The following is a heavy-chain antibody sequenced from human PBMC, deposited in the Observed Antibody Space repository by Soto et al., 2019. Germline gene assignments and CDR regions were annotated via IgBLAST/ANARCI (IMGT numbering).Heavy chain of an antibody. CDR1: GGSFSGYY. V-gene: IGHV4-34*01. Sequence: LSLTCAVYGGSFSGYYWSWIRQPPGKGLEWIGEINHSGSTNYNPSLKSRVTISVDTSKNQFSLKLSSVTAADTAVYYCARSIAARLDFDYWGQGTLVTVSS. CDR2: INHSGST. J-gene: IGHJ4*02. D-gene: IGHD6-6*01. CDR3: ARSIAARLDFDY.